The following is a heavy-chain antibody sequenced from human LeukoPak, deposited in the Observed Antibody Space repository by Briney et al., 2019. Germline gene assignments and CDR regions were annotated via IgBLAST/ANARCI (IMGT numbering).Heavy chain of an antibody. Sequence: PGGSLRLSCAASGFTFSSYAMSWVRQAPGNGLEWFSAMSGSGGSTYYADSVKGRFTISRDNSKNTLYLQMNSLRAEDTAVYYCVKARGVQQLVRRYFDYWGQGTLVTVSS. CDR3: VKARGVQQLVRRYFDY. CDR2: MSGSGGST. J-gene: IGHJ4*02. CDR1: GFTFSSYA. D-gene: IGHD6-13*01. V-gene: IGHV3-23*01.